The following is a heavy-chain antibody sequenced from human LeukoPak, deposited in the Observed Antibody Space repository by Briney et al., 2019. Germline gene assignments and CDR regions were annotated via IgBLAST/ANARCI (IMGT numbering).Heavy chain of an antibody. D-gene: IGHD6-19*01. CDR2: IYTSGST. Sequence: SETLSLTCTVSGGSISSYYWSWIRQPPGKGLEWIGYIYTSGSTNYNPSLKSRVTISVDTSKNQFSLKLSSVTAADTAVYYCARQVRSGWYHYYYYTDVWGKGTTVTVSS. J-gene: IGHJ6*03. CDR1: GGSISSYY. CDR3: ARQVRSGWYHYYYYTDV. V-gene: IGHV4-4*09.